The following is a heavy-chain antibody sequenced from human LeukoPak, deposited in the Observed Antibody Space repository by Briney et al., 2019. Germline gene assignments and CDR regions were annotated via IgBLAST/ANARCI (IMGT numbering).Heavy chain of an antibody. Sequence: GGSLRLSCAASGFTFSSYSMNWVRQAPGKGLEWVSSISSSSSYIYYADSVKGRFTISRDNSKNTLYLQMNSLRAEDTAVYYCAKSASGSYYPPDYWGQGTLVTVSS. J-gene: IGHJ4*02. D-gene: IGHD1-26*01. CDR2: ISSSSSYI. V-gene: IGHV3-21*04. CDR3: AKSASGSYYPPDY. CDR1: GFTFSSYS.